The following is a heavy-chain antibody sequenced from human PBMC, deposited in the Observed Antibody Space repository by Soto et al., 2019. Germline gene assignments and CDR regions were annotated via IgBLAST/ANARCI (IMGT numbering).Heavy chain of an antibody. CDR2: IYHSGST. V-gene: IGHV4-38-2*01. Sequence: PSETLSLTCAVSGYSISSGYYWGWIRQPPGKGLEWIGSIYHSGSTYYNPSLKSRVTISVDTSKNQFSLKLSSVTAADTAVYYCATQHCSGGSCYWNWFDPWGQGTLVTV. CDR3: ATQHCSGGSCYWNWFDP. D-gene: IGHD2-15*01. CDR1: GYSISSGYY. J-gene: IGHJ5*02.